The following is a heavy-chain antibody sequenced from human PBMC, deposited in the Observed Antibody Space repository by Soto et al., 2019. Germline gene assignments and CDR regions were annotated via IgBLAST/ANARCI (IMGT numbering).Heavy chain of an antibody. V-gene: IGHV1-3*05. D-gene: IGHD3-16*01. J-gene: IGHJ4*02. CDR1: GYTFNDYA. CDR3: ARDWGQDLLAY. CDR2: INAGNGKT. Sequence: QVHLVQSGAEENKPGASVKVSCKASGYTFNDYAIHWVRRAPGQRFEWMGWINAGNGKTKYSPKFQDRVTITRETSATTAYMELSSLRSEDTAVYYCARDWGQDLLAYWGQGTLVTVSS.